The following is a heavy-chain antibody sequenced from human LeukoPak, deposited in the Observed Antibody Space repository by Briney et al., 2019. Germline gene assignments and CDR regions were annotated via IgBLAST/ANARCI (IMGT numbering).Heavy chain of an antibody. CDR3: ARDLEGNCHFDS. Sequence: PGGSLRLSWAAAGFTFSSYGMHWVRQAPGKGLEWVAVISYDGSNKYYADSVKGRFTISRDNSKNTLYLQMNSLRAEDTAVYYCARDLEGNCHFDSWGQGTLVTVSS. CDR1: GFTFSSYG. J-gene: IGHJ4*02. V-gene: IGHV3-30*03. D-gene: IGHD4-23*01. CDR2: ISYDGSNK.